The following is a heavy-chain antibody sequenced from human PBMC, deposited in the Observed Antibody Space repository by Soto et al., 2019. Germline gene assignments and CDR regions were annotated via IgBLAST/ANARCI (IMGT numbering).Heavy chain of an antibody. Sequence: PLGSLRLSCAASGFTFSSYSMNWVRQTPGKGLEWVSYISSSSSTIYYADSVKGRFTISRDNAKNSLYLQMNSLRDEDTAVYYCARRYRVRGWDYYGMDVWGQGTTVTVSS. V-gene: IGHV3-48*02. D-gene: IGHD1-26*01. J-gene: IGHJ6*02. CDR3: ARRYRVRGWDYYGMDV. CDR1: GFTFSSYS. CDR2: ISSSSSTI.